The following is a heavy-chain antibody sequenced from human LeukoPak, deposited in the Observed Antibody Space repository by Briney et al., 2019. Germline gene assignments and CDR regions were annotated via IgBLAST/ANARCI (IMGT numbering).Heavy chain of an antibody. Sequence: GGSLTLSCAASGFTFSSYSMNWVRQAPGKGLEWFSSISSSSSYIYYADSVKGRFTISRDNAKNSLYLQMNSLRAEDTAVYYCARGDTAGFQDWGQGTLVTVSS. D-gene: IGHD5-18*01. CDR2: ISSSSSYI. V-gene: IGHV3-21*01. J-gene: IGHJ1*01. CDR3: ARGDTAGFQD. CDR1: GFTFSSYS.